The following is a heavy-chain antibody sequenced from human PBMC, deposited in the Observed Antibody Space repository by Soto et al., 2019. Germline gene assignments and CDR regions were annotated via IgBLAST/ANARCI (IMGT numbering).Heavy chain of an antibody. J-gene: IGHJ4*02. V-gene: IGHV3-74*01. CDR3: ARDGVGATTYFGYLDY. D-gene: IGHD1-26*01. CDR1: GFTVSNFL. CDR2: ITGDESDTLYT. Sequence: PWGSLRLSCAASGFTVSNFLMHWVRQAPGKGLEWVSRITGDESDTLYTVYADSVKGRFTISRDNSRKILYLQMDSLRADDTAVYYCARDGVGATTYFGYLDYWGQGAPVTVSS.